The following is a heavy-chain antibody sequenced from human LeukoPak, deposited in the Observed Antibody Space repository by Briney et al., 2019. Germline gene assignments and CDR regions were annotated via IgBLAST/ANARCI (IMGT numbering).Heavy chain of an antibody. J-gene: IGHJ3*02. Sequence: GGSLRLSCAASGFSFGNHAMIWVRQAAGKGLEWVSAISGSGGSTYYADSVKGRFTISRDNSKNTLYLQMNSLRAEDTAVYYCAKDRYYDSSGYPDAFDIWGQGTMVTVSS. D-gene: IGHD3-22*01. V-gene: IGHV3-23*01. CDR3: AKDRYYDSSGYPDAFDI. CDR1: GFSFGNHA. CDR2: ISGSGGST.